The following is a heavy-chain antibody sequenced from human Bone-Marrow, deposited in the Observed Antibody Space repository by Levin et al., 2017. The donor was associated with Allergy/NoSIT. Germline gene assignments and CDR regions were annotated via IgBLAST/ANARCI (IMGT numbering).Heavy chain of an antibody. D-gene: IGHD3-22*01. CDR1: GFTFSSYD. V-gene: IGHV3-13*01. CDR2: IGTAGDT. J-gene: IGHJ4*02. Sequence: GGSLRLSCAASGFTFSSYDMHWVRQATGKGLEWVSAIGTAGDTYYPGSVKGRFTISRENAKNSLYLQMNSLRAGDTAVYYCARDRARGLQIWLVIDITMIVVVITTSGGLVFDYFDYWGQGTLVTVSS. CDR3: ARDRARGLQIWLVIDITMIVVVITTSGGLVFDYFDY.